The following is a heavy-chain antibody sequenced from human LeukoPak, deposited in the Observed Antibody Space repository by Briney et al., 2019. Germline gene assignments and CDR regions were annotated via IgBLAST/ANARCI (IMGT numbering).Heavy chain of an antibody. V-gene: IGHV3-30*18. J-gene: IGHJ4*02. CDR2: ISYDGSNK. Sequence: PGGSLRLSCAASGFTFSSYAMSWVRQAPGKGLEWVAVISYDGSNKYYADSVKGRFTISRDNSKNTLYLQMNSLRAEDTAVYYCAKDRRGYSYGYVFIDYWGQGTLVTVSS. D-gene: IGHD5-18*01. CDR1: GFTFSSYA. CDR3: AKDRRGYSYGYVFIDY.